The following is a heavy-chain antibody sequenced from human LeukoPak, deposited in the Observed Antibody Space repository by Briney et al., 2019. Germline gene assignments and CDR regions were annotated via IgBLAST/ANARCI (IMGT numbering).Heavy chain of an antibody. D-gene: IGHD5-12*01. CDR2: INHSGST. Sequence: PSETLSLTCAVYGGSFSGYYWSWIRQPPEKGLEWIGEINHSGSTSYNPSLKSRVIISVDTSKNQFSLKLSSVTAADTAVYYCARPNSGYDLVMDVWGKGTTVTISS. V-gene: IGHV4-34*01. CDR3: ARPNSGYDLVMDV. CDR1: GGSFSGYY. J-gene: IGHJ6*03.